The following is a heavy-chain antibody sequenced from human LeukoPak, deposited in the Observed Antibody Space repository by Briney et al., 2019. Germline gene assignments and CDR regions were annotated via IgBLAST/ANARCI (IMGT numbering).Heavy chain of an antibody. CDR3: ARDWSSSGWYADC. D-gene: IGHD6-19*01. Sequence: ASVKVSCKASGYTFTGYYIRWVRQAPGQGLEWMGWFNPNTGGTSYAQKFQGRVTMTRDTSITTAYMELSRLRYDDTAVYYCARDWSSSGWYADCWGQGTLVTISS. J-gene: IGHJ4*02. CDR2: FNPNTGGT. CDR1: GYTFTGYY. V-gene: IGHV1-2*02.